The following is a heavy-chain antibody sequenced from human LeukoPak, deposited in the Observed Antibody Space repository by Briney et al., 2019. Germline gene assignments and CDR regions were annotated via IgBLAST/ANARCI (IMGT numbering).Heavy chain of an antibody. CDR3: ARDDYYDSSDVYGMDV. Sequence: PGGSLRLSCAASGFTFSSYWMNWARQAPGKGLEWVSAISNNGGYTYYADSVQGRFTISRDNAKNSLYLQMNSLRAEDTAVYYCARDDYYDSSDVYGMDVWGQGTTVTVSS. V-gene: IGHV3-21*04. CDR2: ISNNGGYT. D-gene: IGHD3-22*01. J-gene: IGHJ6*02. CDR1: GFTFSSYW.